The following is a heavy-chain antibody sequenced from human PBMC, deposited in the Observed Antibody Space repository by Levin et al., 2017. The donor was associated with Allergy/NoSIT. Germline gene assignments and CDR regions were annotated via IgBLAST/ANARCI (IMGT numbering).Heavy chain of an antibody. J-gene: IGHJ4*02. CDR2: IVVGSGNT. CDR3: AGSSWYELPAKFDY. D-gene: IGHD6-13*01. CDR1: GFTFTSSA. V-gene: IGHV1-58*01. Sequence: PAASVKVSCKASGFTFTSSAVQWVRQARGQRLEWIGWIVVGSGNTNYAQKFQERVTITRDMSTSTAYMELSSLRSEDTAVYYCAGSSWYELPAKFDYWGQGTLVTVSS.